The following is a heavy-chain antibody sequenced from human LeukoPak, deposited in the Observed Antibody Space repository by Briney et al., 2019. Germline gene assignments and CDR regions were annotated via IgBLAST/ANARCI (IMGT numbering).Heavy chain of an antibody. V-gene: IGHV3-23*01. CDR2: ISGSGGGT. CDR1: GFTFSSYA. Sequence: GGSLRLSCAASGFTFSSYAMSWVRQAPGKGLEWVSGISGSGGGTYYADSVKGRFTISRDNSKNTLYLQMNSLRAEDTAVYYCARGRIVVVPAVHYYMDVWGKGTTVTVSS. D-gene: IGHD2-2*01. J-gene: IGHJ6*03. CDR3: ARGRIVVVPAVHYYMDV.